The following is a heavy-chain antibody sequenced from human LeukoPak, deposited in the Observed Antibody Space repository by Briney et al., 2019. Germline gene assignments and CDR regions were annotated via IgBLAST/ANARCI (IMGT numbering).Heavy chain of an antibody. J-gene: IGHJ6*03. V-gene: IGHV1-2*02. D-gene: IGHD2-21*02. CDR1: GGDFNNHG. CDR3: AREHGVTEIGNYYYYMDV. CDR2: INPNSGGT. Sequence: ASVKVSCKASGGDFNNHGISWVRQAPGQGLEWMGWINPNSGGTNYAQKFQGRVTMTRDTSISTAYMELSRLRSDDTAVYYCAREHGVTEIGNYYYYMDVWGKGTTVTVSS.